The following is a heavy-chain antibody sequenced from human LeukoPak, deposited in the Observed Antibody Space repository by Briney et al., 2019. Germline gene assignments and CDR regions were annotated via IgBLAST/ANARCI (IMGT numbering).Heavy chain of an antibody. CDR2: INEYGTT. CDR1: GFSFSDYW. Sequence: GGSLRLSCATSGFSFSDYWMYWVRQAPGKGLVWISNINEYGTTAYADSVKGRFTISRDNAKNSLYLQMNSLRAEDTAAYYCARQPNYDFWSGYYEVPYYFDYWGQGTLVTVSS. V-gene: IGHV3-74*01. D-gene: IGHD3-3*01. CDR3: ARQPNYDFWSGYYEVPYYFDY. J-gene: IGHJ4*02.